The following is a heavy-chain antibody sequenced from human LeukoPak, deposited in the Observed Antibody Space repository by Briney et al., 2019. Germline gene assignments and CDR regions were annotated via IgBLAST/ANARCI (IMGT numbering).Heavy chain of an antibody. D-gene: IGHD2-21*02. CDR3: AKDQQVTPILTIDY. CDR1: GFTFSSYA. CDR2: ISGSGGSR. J-gene: IGHJ4*02. Sequence: PGGSLRLSCAASGFTFSSYAMSWVRQAPGKGLEWVSAISGSGGSRYYVDSVKGRFTISRDNSKNTLYLQMNSLRAGDTAVYYCAKDQQVTPILTIDYWGQGTLVTVSS. V-gene: IGHV3-23*01.